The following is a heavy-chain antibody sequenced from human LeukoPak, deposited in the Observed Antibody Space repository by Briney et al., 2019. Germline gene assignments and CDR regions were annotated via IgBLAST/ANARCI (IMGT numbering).Heavy chain of an antibody. D-gene: IGHD5-18*01. CDR3: AREGYSSGSRTGIDY. CDR1: GFTFSSNF. J-gene: IGHJ4*02. Sequence: PGGSLRLSCAASGFTFSSNFMNWVRQAPGRGLEWVSVIYSGGSTSYADSVKGRFTISRDNSKNTLFLQMNSLRIDDTAVYYCAREGYSSGSRTGIDYWGQGTLVTVSS. CDR2: IYSGGST. V-gene: IGHV3-66*02.